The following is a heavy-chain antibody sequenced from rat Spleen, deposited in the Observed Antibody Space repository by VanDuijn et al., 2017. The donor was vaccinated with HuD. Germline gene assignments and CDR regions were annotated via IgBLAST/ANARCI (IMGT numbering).Heavy chain of an antibody. CDR1: GFTFSNYY. CDR2: ISPGGGST. D-gene: IGHD1-11*01. CDR3: TTDYGGYGDY. J-gene: IGHJ2*01. V-gene: IGHV5-27*01. Sequence: EVQLVESGGGLVQPGRSLKLSCVASGFTFSNYYMAWVRQAPTKGLEWVAYISPGGGSTYHRDSVKGRFTISRDNAKSTLYLQMDSLRSEDTATYYCTTDYGGYGDYWGQGVMVTVSS.